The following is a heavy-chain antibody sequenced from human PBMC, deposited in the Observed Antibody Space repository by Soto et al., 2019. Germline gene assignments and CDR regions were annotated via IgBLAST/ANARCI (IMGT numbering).Heavy chain of an antibody. D-gene: IGHD1-1*01. CDR2: MNPNNGNT. Sequence: ASVKVSCKASGYTFTSYDINWVRQATGQRLEWMGWMNPNNGNTGYAQKFQGRVTITRDTSASTAYMELSSLRSEDTAVYYCARGGSDNWPLDYWGQGTLVTVSS. V-gene: IGHV1-8*01. J-gene: IGHJ4*02. CDR1: GYTFTSYD. CDR3: ARGGSDNWPLDY.